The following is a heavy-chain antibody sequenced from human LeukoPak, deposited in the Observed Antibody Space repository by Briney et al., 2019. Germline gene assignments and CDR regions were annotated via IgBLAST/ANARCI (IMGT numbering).Heavy chain of an antibody. CDR2: IYHNGNT. J-gene: IGHJ4*02. V-gene: IGHV4-38-2*02. D-gene: IGHD3-3*01. CDR3: ARDLGDYWSGFRSYFFDY. Sequence: SETLSLTCTVSNFSISSGYYWGWIRQTPGKGLEWIGSIYHNGNTYYTPSLKSRVRISVDTSKNQFSLKLSSVTAADTAVYYCARDLGDYWSGFRSYFFDYWGQGTLVTVSS. CDR1: NFSISSGYY.